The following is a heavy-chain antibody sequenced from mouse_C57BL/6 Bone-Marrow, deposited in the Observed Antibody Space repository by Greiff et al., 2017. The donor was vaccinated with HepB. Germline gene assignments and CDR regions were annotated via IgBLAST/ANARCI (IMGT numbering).Heavy chain of an antibody. CDR1: GYTFTSYW. CDR3: ARTAQARAY. D-gene: IGHD3-2*02. Sequence: QVHVKQSGAELVKPGASVKMSCKASGYTFTSYWITWVKQRPGQGLEWIGDIYPGSGSTNYNEKFKSKATLTVDTSSSTAYMQLSSLTSEDSAVYYCARTAQARAYWGQGTLVTVSA. J-gene: IGHJ3*01. CDR2: IYPGSGST. V-gene: IGHV1-55*01.